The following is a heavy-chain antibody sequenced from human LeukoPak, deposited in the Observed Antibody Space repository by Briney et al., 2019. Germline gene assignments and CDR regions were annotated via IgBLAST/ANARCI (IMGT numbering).Heavy chain of an antibody. CDR3: AAITMVRGLPSWNAFDI. J-gene: IGHJ3*02. V-gene: IGHV1-24*01. Sequence: ASVKVSCKVSGYTLTELSMHRVRQAPGKGLKWMGGFDPEDGETIYAQKFQGRVTMTEDTSTDTAYMELSSLRSEDTAVYYCAAITMVRGLPSWNAFDIWGQGTMVTVSS. D-gene: IGHD3-10*01. CDR1: GYTLTELS. CDR2: FDPEDGET.